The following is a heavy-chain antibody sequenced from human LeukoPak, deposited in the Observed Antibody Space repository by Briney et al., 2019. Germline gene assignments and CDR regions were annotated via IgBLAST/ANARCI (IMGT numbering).Heavy chain of an antibody. D-gene: IGHD5-24*01. J-gene: IGHJ4*02. CDR3: ARGDGYNYHY. CDR1: GFTFSSYA. CDR2: ISYDGSNK. Sequence: GGSLRLSCAASGFTFSSYAMHWVRQAPGKGLEWVAVISYDGSNKYYADSVKGRFTIPRDNAKNSLYLQMNSLRAEDTAVYYCARGDGYNYHYWGQGTLVTVSS. V-gene: IGHV3-30*04.